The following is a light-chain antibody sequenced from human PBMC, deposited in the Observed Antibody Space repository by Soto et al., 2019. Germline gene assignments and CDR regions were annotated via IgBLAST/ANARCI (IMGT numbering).Light chain of an antibody. CDR3: QQYGSSPLT. CDR2: GAS. CDR1: QSVSSSY. V-gene: IGKV3-20*01. J-gene: IGKJ4*01. Sequence: PGERVTLSCRASQSVSSSYLTWYQQKPGQAPRLLIYGASTRATGIPARFSGSGSGTDFTLTISSLQPEGFAVYYCQQYGSSPLTFGGGTKVDIK.